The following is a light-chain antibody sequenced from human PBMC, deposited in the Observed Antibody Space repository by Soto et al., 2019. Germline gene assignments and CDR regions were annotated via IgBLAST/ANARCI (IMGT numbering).Light chain of an antibody. J-gene: IGLJ2*01. CDR3: AAWDDSLNGVV. CDR2: DDS. CDR1: NIGSES. V-gene: IGLV3-21*02. Sequence: SYELTQPPSVSVAPGQTARITCGGDNIGSESVHWYQQKPGQAPVLVVYDDSDRPSGIPERFSGSNSGNTATLTISRVEAGDEADYYCAAWDDSLNGVVFGGGTKLTVL.